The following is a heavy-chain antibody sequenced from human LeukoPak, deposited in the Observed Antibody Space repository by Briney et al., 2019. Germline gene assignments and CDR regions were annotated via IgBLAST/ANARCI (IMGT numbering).Heavy chain of an antibody. Sequence: VASVKVSCKASGYTFTSYAMNWVRQAPGQGLEWMGGIIPIFGTANYAQKFQGRVTITTDESTSTAYMELSSLRSEDTAVYYCASDRWLQSPGYYFDYWGQGTLVTVSS. D-gene: IGHD5-24*01. CDR3: ASDRWLQSPGYYFDY. V-gene: IGHV1-69*05. CDR1: GYTFTSYA. J-gene: IGHJ4*02. CDR2: IIPIFGTA.